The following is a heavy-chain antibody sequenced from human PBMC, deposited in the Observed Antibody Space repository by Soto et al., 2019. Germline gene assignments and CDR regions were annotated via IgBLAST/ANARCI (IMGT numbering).Heavy chain of an antibody. CDR3: ARGGQPPLYYYGMDV. J-gene: IGHJ6*02. CDR1: GGSISSGGYY. Sequence: QVQLQESGPGLVKPSQTLSLTCTVSGGSISSGGYYWSWIRQHPGKGLEWIGYIYYSGSTYYNPSLKSRVTISGDTSKNQFSLKLSSVTAADTAVYYCARGGQPPLYYYGMDVWGQGTTVTVSS. CDR2: IYYSGST. D-gene: IGHD3-16*01. V-gene: IGHV4-31*03.